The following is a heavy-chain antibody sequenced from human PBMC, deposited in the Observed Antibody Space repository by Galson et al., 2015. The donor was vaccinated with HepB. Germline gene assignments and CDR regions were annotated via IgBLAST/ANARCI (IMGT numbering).Heavy chain of an antibody. CDR2: IRYDGKNK. CDR3: AKDESPVWAFDSNLDL. J-gene: IGHJ3*01. CDR1: GSIFTNAW. D-gene: IGHD3-3*01. Sequence: SLRLSCAASGSIFTNAWMNWVRQAPGKGLEWVAFIRYDGKNKNYEDSVEGRFTISRDNSENTLYLQMDSLRPDDTAMYYCAKDESPVWAFDSNLDLWGQGTMVIVSS. V-gene: IGHV3-30*02.